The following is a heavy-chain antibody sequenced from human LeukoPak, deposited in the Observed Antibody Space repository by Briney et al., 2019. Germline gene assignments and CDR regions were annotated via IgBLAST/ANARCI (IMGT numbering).Heavy chain of an antibody. D-gene: IGHD2-15*01. V-gene: IGHV3-33*01. CDR1: GFTFSSYG. J-gene: IGHJ4*02. CDR3: ARDKNIVVVVAASPRGYYFDY. CDR2: IWYGGSNK. Sequence: GGSLRLSCAASGFTFSSYGMHWVRQAPGKGLEWVAVIWYGGSNKYYADSVKGRFTISRDNSKNTLYLQMNSLRAEDTAVYYCARDKNIVVVVAASPRGYYFDYWGQGTLVTVSS.